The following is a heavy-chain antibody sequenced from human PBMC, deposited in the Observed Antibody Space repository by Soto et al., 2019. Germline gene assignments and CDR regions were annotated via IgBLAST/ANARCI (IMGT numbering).Heavy chain of an antibody. J-gene: IGHJ4*02. Sequence: PGGSLRLSCAASGLTFSSYAMSWVRQAPGKGLEWVSAISGSGGSTYYADSVKGRFTISRDNSKNTLYLQMNSLRAEDTAVYYCAKVKRKLLYFDYWGQGTLVTVSS. D-gene: IGHD2-21*02. CDR1: GLTFSSYA. V-gene: IGHV3-23*01. CDR3: AKVKRKLLYFDY. CDR2: ISGSGGST.